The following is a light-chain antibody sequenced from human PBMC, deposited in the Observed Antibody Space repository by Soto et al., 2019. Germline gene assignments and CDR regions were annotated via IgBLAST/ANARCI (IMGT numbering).Light chain of an antibody. CDR1: QNINSF. CDR3: QQGSSIPRT. Sequence: DIQMTQSPSSLSASVGDRVTITCRASQNINSFLNWYQQKPGKAPKLLIYTASSLQSGVPSRFSGSGSGTDFTLTISSLQPDDFATYYCQQGSSIPRTFDQGTKVEVK. J-gene: IGKJ1*01. CDR2: TAS. V-gene: IGKV1-39*01.